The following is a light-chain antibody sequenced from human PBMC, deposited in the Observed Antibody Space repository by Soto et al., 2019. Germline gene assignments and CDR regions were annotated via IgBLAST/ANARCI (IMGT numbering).Light chain of an antibody. Sequence: EIMMSQSPATLSVTPGEIATLSCRASQRVSTNLAWYQQKPGQAPRLLIYGASNRATDIPDRFSGSGSGIDFALTISRLEPEDFAVYYCQQYGSSPGTFGQGTMVDVK. CDR2: GAS. CDR1: QRVSTN. V-gene: IGKV3-20*01. CDR3: QQYGSSPGT. J-gene: IGKJ1*01.